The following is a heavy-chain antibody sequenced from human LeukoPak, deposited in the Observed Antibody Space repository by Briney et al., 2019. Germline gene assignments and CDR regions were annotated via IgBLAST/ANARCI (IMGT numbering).Heavy chain of an antibody. Sequence: GSLRLSCVASGFIFNNYDMHWVRQAPGKGLEWVASMRGDGSQLYHAESVKGRFTISRDNSKNTLYVQMNSLRVEDTAIYYCAKDIGRRIFGVAYDAFDIWGQGTMLTVSS. CDR2: MRGDGSQL. J-gene: IGHJ3*02. CDR1: GFIFNNYD. V-gene: IGHV3-30*02. D-gene: IGHD3-3*01. CDR3: AKDIGRRIFGVAYDAFDI.